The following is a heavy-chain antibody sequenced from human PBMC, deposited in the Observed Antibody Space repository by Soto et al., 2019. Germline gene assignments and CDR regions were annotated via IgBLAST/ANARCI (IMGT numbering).Heavy chain of an antibody. CDR3: XAKGSARGLLKY. CDR1: GFSFSSYA. Sequence: EVQLLESGGDWVQPGGSLRLSCAASGFSFSSYAMTWVRQAPGKGLEWLSVTSRXGGDSYYADSVKGRFTVSRDNSKXXXXXXXXXXXXXXXXXXXXXAKGSARGLLKYWGRGTLATVSS. CDR2: TSRXGGDS. J-gene: IGHJ4*02. V-gene: IGHV3-23*01. D-gene: IGHD3-10*01.